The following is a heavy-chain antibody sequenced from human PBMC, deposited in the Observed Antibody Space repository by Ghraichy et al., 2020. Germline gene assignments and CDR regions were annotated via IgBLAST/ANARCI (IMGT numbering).Heavy chain of an antibody. CDR1: GFTFSSYG. CDR3: AKCGWTCQGLDY. V-gene: IGHV3-30*18. CDR2: ISYDGSNK. Sequence: GGSLRLSCAASGFTFSSYGMHWVRQAPGKGLEWVAVISYDGSNKYYADSVKGRFTISRDNSKNTLYLQMNSLRAEDTAVYYCAKCGWTCQGLDYWGQGTLVTVSS. D-gene: IGHD1-26*01. J-gene: IGHJ4*02.